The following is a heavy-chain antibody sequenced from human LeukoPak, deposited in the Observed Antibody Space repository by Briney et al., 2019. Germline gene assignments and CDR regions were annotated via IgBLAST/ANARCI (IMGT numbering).Heavy chain of an antibody. Sequence: PSETLSLTCAVYGGSFSGYYWSWLRQPPGKGLEWIGEINHSGSTNYNPSLKSRVTISVDTSKNQFSLKLGSVTAADTAVYYCARDGVSGSGWYSNVAYYYYGMDVWGQGTTVTVSS. D-gene: IGHD6-19*01. CDR3: ARDGVSGSGWYSNVAYYYYGMDV. CDR2: INHSGST. V-gene: IGHV4-34*01. CDR1: GGSFSGYY. J-gene: IGHJ6*02.